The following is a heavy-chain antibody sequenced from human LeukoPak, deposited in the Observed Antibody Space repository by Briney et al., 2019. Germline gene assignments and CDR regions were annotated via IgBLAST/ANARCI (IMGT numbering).Heavy chain of an antibody. CDR1: GGSITSSSYY. J-gene: IGHJ1*01. Sequence: PSETLSLTCTVSGGSITSSSYYWGWIRQPPGKGPEWIGSIYYTGSTNYNPSLKSRVTISLDTSKNQFSLKLTSVTAADTAVYYCASGMRGGSYYEEYFQHWGQGTLVTVSS. D-gene: IGHD1-26*01. CDR2: IYYTGST. V-gene: IGHV4-39*07. CDR3: ASGMRGGSYYEEYFQH.